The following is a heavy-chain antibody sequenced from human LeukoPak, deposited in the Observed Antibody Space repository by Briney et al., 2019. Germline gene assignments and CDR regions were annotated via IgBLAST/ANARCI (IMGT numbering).Heavy chain of an antibody. CDR1: GFTFSNYA. CDR3: AKVSRDIVVVPAAIRSSAPIGYYFDC. V-gene: IGHV3-23*01. J-gene: IGHJ4*02. CDR2: MSGSGDST. Sequence: PGGSLRLSCAASGFTFSNYAMSWVRQAPGKGLEWVSAMSGSGDSTYYADSVKGRFTISRDHSKNTLYLQMNSLRAEDTALYYCAKVSRDIVVVPAAIRSSAPIGYYFDCWGQGTLVTVSS. D-gene: IGHD2-2*01.